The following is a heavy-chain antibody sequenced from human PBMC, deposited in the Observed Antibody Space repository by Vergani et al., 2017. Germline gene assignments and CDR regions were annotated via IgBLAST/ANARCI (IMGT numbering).Heavy chain of an antibody. CDR2: ITAIGSA. Sequence: QVHLQQRGAGVLKPSETLSLTCGVIGGSLSGYFWSCIRQSPGRGLEWIGEITAIGSAKYSPSATSRVTISVDTSRGEFTLTVTSVTAADTGLYFCASRRPRLNLGSKSNAGTFDSWGQGTLVTVSS. J-gene: IGHJ4*02. CDR3: ASRRPRLNLGSKSNAGTFDS. D-gene: IGHD3-10*01. CDR1: GGSLSGYF. V-gene: IGHV4-34*02.